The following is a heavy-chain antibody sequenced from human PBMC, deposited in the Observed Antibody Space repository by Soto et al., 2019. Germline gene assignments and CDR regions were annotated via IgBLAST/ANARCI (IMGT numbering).Heavy chain of an antibody. V-gene: IGHV4-31*03. CDR2: IYYSGST. Sequence: SETLSLTCTVSGGSVNSGGYYWSWIRQHPGKGLEWIGDIYYSGSTYYNPSLKSRVTISIDTSTNHFSLHLSALTAADTAVYYCARAPTPNWNYHGMDVWGQGTTVTVSS. D-gene: IGHD1-1*01. CDR1: GGSVNSGGYY. CDR3: ARAPTPNWNYHGMDV. J-gene: IGHJ6*02.